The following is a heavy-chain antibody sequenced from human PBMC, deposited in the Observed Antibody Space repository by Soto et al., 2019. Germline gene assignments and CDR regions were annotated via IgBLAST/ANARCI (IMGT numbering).Heavy chain of an antibody. J-gene: IGHJ5*02. CDR1: GYTFTSYG. CDR2: ISAYNGNT. Sequence: ASVKVSCKASGYTFTSYGISWVRQAPGQGLEWMGWISAYNGNTNYAQKLQGRVAMTTDTSTSTAYMELRSLRSDDTAVYYCARLLDSGYCSGGSCYSGWFDPRGQGTLVTVSS. CDR3: ARLLDSGYCSGGSCYSGWFDP. D-gene: IGHD2-15*01. V-gene: IGHV1-18*04.